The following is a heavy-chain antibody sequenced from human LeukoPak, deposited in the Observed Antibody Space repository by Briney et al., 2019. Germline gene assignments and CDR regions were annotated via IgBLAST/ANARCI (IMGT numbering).Heavy chain of an antibody. D-gene: IGHD3-10*01. V-gene: IGHV3-48*04. J-gene: IGHJ3*02. CDR2: ISYNSAAT. Sequence: PGGSLRLSCAASGFTFSLYAMNWVRQTPEKGLEWVSHISYNSAATFYADSVKGRFTISRDNARNLVYLQMNSLRVEDTAMYYCTRSGVGAFDTWGQGTLVTVSS. CDR3: TRSGVGAFDT. CDR1: GFTFSLYA.